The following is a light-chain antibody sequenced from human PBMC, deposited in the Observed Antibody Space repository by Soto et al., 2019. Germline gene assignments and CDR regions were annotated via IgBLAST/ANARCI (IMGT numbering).Light chain of an antibody. Sequence: VMTQSLVSLAVSVGARATLSARASQSVSNNYLAWYQQKPGQAPRPLIYGASNRATGIPDRFSGSGSGTDFTLTISSLEPEDFAVYYCQQYGSSGTFGQGTKVDIK. J-gene: IGKJ1*01. CDR2: GAS. V-gene: IGKV3-20*01. CDR1: QSVSNNY. CDR3: QQYGSSGT.